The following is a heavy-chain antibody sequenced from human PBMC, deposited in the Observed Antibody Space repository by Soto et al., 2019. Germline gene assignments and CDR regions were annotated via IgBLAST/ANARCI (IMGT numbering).Heavy chain of an antibody. Sequence: PGGSLRLSCAASGFNFSSYAMHWVRQAPGKGLEWVAVISYDGSNKYYADSVKGRFTISRDNSKNTLYLQMNSLRAEDTAVYYCARGGQDHGGIAAAREWYYYYGMDVWGQGTTVTVSS. D-gene: IGHD6-13*01. CDR2: ISYDGSNK. CDR3: ARGGQDHGGIAAAREWYYYYGMDV. J-gene: IGHJ6*02. CDR1: GFNFSSYA. V-gene: IGHV3-30-3*01.